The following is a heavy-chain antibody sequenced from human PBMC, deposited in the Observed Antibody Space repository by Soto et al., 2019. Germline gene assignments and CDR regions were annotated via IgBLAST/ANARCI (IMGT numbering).Heavy chain of an antibody. V-gene: IGHV4-59*08. CDR1: GGSISTYY. D-gene: IGHD2-2*01. CDR3: ATGSSSWYSPWDY. J-gene: IGHJ4*02. Sequence: QVQLQESGPGLVKPSETLSLTCTVSGGSISTYYWSWIRQPPGKGLEWIGYIYYSGSTNYNPSLKSRATMSVDTSKNQCSLKLTAMTAADTAVYYCATGSSSWYSPWDYWGQGTLVTVSS. CDR2: IYYSGST.